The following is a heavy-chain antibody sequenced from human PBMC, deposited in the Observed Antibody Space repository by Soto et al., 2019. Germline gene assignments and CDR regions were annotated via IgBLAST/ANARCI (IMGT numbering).Heavy chain of an antibody. V-gene: IGHV1-69*02. J-gene: IGHJ4*02. CDR2: IIPILGIA. D-gene: IGHD1-26*01. CDR1: GGTFSSYT. Sequence: QVQLVQSGAEVKKPGSSVKVSCKASGGTFSSYTISWVRQAPGPGLEWMGRIIPILGIANYAQKFQGRVTITADKSTSTAYMELSSLRSEDTAVYYCARPRYSGSPPDYWGQGTLVTVSS. CDR3: ARPRYSGSPPDY.